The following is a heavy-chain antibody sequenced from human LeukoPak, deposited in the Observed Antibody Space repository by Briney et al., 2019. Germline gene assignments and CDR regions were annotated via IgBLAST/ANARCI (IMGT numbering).Heavy chain of an antibody. D-gene: IGHD3-22*01. CDR1: GGSISSGSYY. J-gene: IGHJ4*02. Sequence: SETLSLTCTVSGGSISSGSYYWSWIRQTAGKGLEWIGRISTSGSTDYNPSLKSRVAISVDSSKNQFSLKLSSVTAADTAVYYCARSYYYYDSSDLYYFDYWGQGTLVTVSS. V-gene: IGHV4-61*02. CDR2: ISTSGST. CDR3: ARSYYYYDSSDLYYFDY.